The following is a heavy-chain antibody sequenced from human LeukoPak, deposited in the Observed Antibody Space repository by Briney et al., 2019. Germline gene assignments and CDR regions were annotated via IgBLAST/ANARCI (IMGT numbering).Heavy chain of an antibody. CDR3: AKNGDRGAYCTGGTCYPYFYYYMDV. J-gene: IGHJ6*03. Sequence: PGGSLRLSCVASGFTFSYNGMHWVRQAPGKGLEWVAFIRYDGSNKYYADSVKDRFTISRDNSKNTLYLQMNSLRAEDTAIYYCAKNGDRGAYCTGGTCYPYFYYYMDVWGKGTTVTI. CDR2: IRYDGSNK. V-gene: IGHV3-30*02. CDR1: GFTFSYNG. D-gene: IGHD2-15*01.